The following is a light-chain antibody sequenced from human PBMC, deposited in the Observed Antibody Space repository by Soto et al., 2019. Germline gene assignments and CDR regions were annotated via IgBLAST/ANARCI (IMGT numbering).Light chain of an antibody. V-gene: IGKV3-15*01. CDR2: GAS. CDR1: QSISSSY. Sequence: EIVLTQSPATLSLSPGERATLSCRASQSISSSYLAWYQQKPGQAPRLLIYGASTRATGIPARFSGSGSGTEFTLTISSLQSEDFAVYFCQHYVYPQWTFGPGTKVDIK. J-gene: IGKJ1*01. CDR3: QHYVYPQWT.